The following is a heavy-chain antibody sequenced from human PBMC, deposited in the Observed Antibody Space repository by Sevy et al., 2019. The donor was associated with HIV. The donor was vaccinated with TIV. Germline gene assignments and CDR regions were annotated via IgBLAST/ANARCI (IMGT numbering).Heavy chain of an antibody. CDR3: ARDLTTVVTPYYGMDV. CDR2: ISSSSSYI. J-gene: IGHJ6*02. Sequence: VGSLRLSCAASGFTFSSYSMNWVRQAPGKGLEWVSSISSSSSYIYYADSVKGRFTISRDNAKNSLYLQMNSLRAEDTAVYYCARDLTTVVTPYYGMDVWGQGTTVTVSS. V-gene: IGHV3-21*01. D-gene: IGHD4-17*01. CDR1: GFTFSSYS.